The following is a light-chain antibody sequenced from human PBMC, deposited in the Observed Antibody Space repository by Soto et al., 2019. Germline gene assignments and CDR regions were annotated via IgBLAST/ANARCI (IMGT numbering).Light chain of an antibody. J-gene: IGKJ5*01. V-gene: IGKV3-11*01. CDR1: QSVSSY. CDR2: DAS. CDR3: HQRSNWPIT. Sequence: EIVLTQSPATLSLSPGERATLSCRTSQSVSSYFAWYQQKPGRAPRLLIYDASNRATGIPARVIGSGSGTDFTLTISSLEPEDFAVYYCHQRSNWPITFGQGTRLEIK.